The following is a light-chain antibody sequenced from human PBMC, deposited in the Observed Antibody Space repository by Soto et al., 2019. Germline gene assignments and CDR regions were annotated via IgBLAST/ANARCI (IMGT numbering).Light chain of an antibody. J-gene: IGKJ4*01. Sequence: EIVLTQSPATLSLSPGERATLSCRASQSVSSYLAWYQQKPGQAPRLLIYDASNMATGIPARFSGSGSGTAFTLTNSSVDPEDFAVYSCQQRSNWPRVTFGGGTKVELK. CDR2: DAS. V-gene: IGKV3-11*01. CDR1: QSVSSY. CDR3: QQRSNWPRVT.